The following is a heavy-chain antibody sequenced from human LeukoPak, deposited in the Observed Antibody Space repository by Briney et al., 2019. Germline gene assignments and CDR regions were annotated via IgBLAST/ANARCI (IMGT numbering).Heavy chain of an antibody. J-gene: IGHJ4*02. CDR1: GVSIRTYY. D-gene: IGHD4-17*01. Sequence: SETLSLTCTVSGVSIRTYYWNWIRQPPGKGPEWIGYIYRGSTNYNPSYESRVTISVDTSKNQFSLKLSSVTAADTAVYYCARGGDYEIDYWGQGILVTVSS. CDR2: IYRGST. CDR3: ARGGDYEIDY. V-gene: IGHV4-59*01.